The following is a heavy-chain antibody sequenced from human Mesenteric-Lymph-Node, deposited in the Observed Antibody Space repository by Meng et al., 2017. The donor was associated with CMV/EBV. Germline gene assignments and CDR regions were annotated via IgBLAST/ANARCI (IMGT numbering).Heavy chain of an antibody. CDR1: GFTFSSYG. J-gene: IGHJ6*02. CDR2: IRYDGSNK. D-gene: IGHD4-11*01. V-gene: IGHV3-30*02. Sequence: GESLKISCAASGFTFSSYGMHWVRQAPGKGLEWVAFIRYDGSNKYYADSVKGRFTISRDNSKNTLYLQMNSLRAEDTAVYYCARGTVSTPSYPMDVWGQGTTVTVSS. CDR3: ARGTVSTPSYPMDV.